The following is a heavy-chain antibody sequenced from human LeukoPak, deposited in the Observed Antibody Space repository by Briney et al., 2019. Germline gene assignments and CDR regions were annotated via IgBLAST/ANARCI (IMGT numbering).Heavy chain of an antibody. CDR3: ARNRIAVAGRGPYFDY. CDR2: IYHSGNT. D-gene: IGHD6-19*01. Sequence: SETLSLTFAVSGYSISSGYYWGYIRQSPGKGLEWIGSIYHSGNTYYNPSLKSRVTISVDTSKNQFSLKLSSVTAADTAVYYCARNRIAVAGRGPYFDYWGQGTLVTVSS. J-gene: IGHJ4*02. CDR1: GYSISSGYY. V-gene: IGHV4-38-2*01.